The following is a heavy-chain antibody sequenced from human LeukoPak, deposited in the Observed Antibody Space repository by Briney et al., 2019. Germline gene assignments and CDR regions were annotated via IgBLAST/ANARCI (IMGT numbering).Heavy chain of an antibody. CDR2: MNPNCGNT. D-gene: IGHD6-19*01. Sequence: GASVKVSCKASGYTFTSYDINWVRQATGQGLEWMGWMNPNCGNTGYAQKFQGRVTMTRNTSISTAYMELSSLRSEDTAMYYCARATVRSSGWSFDPWGQGTLVTVSS. V-gene: IGHV1-8*01. J-gene: IGHJ5*02. CDR1: GYTFTSYD. CDR3: ARATVRSSGWSFDP.